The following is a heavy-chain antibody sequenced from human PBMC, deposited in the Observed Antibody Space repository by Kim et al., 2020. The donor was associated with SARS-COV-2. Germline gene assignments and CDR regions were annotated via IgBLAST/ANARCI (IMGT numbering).Heavy chain of an antibody. J-gene: IGHJ6*02. CDR3: ARDQWATMVRGTSMDV. CDR1: GFTFSSYA. D-gene: IGHD3-10*01. CDR2: ISYDGSNK. Sequence: GRSLRLSCAASGFTFSSYAMHWVRQAPGKGLEWVAVISYDGSNKYYADSVKGRFTISRDNSKNTLYLQMNSLRAEDTAVYYCARDQWATMVRGTSMDVWGQGTTVTVSS. V-gene: IGHV3-30-3*01.